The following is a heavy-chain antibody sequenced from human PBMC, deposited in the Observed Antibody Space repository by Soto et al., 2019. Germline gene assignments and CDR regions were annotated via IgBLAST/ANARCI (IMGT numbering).Heavy chain of an antibody. D-gene: IGHD1-7*01. CDR1: GGSFTSNNW. CDR3: ASRDPGTSVDY. V-gene: IGHV4-4*02. Sequence: SETLSLTCAVSGGSFTSNNWWTWVRQPPGQGLEWIGEIYRTGSTNYNPSLKSRVTISLDKSENQFSLKVTYLTAADTAVYYCASRDPGTSVDYWGQGTLVTVSS. J-gene: IGHJ4*02. CDR2: IYRTGST.